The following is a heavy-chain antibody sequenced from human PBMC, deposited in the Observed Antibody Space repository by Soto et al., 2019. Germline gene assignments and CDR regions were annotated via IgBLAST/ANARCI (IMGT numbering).Heavy chain of an antibody. V-gene: IGHV4-59*08. CDR1: GGSISSYY. CDR3: ARLYGLDAFDF. Sequence: QVQLQESGPGLVKPSETLSLTCTVSGGSISSYYWIWIRQPPGKGLEWIGYIFYSGSTNYNPSLKSRVTISVDTSKNQFSLKLSSVTAADTAVYYCARLYGLDAFDFWGQGTMVTVSS. CDR2: IFYSGST. D-gene: IGHD3-16*02. J-gene: IGHJ3*01.